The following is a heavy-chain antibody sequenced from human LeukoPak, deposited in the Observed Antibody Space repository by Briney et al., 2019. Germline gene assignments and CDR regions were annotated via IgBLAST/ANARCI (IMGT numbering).Heavy chain of an antibody. V-gene: IGHV3-53*05. D-gene: IGHD3-10*01. CDR3: AKDMMRDRWFGES. CDR2: MYSGGST. J-gene: IGHJ5*02. CDR1: GFSVSSNY. Sequence: GGSLRLSCAASGFSVSSNYLSWVRQAPGKGLEWVSVMYSGGSTFYADSVKGRFTISRDNSKDTLHLEMNSLRVEDTAIYYCAKDMMRDRWFGESWGQGTLVTVSS.